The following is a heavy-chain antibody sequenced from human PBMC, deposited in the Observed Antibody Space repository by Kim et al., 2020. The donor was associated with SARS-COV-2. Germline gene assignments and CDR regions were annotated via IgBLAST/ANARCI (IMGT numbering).Heavy chain of an antibody. Sequence: GGSLRLSCAASGFTFSSYWMSWVRQAPGKGLEWVADINQAGIGNTYFADFVSRFSITSRDNSTNLFHLLIHHLAEDATGIYFGAGPPCSSGAGIFDP. D-gene: IGHD2-8*02. J-gene: IGHJ5*02. CDR2: INQAGIGNT. V-gene: IGHV3-7*03. CDR1: GFTFSSYW. CDR3: GAGPPCSSGAGIFDP.